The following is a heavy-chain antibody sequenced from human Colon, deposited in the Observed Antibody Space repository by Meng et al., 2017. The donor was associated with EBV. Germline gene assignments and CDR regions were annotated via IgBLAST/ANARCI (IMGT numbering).Heavy chain of an antibody. CDR2: IYHSGST. D-gene: IGHD2-21*02. J-gene: IGHJ4*02. CDR3: ARVGAYCGGDCYHPR. CDR1: GGPLSSRNW. V-gene: IGHV4-4*02. Sequence: DSGQGLGKTSGTSSLTCAVSGGPLSSRNWWSWVRQPPGKGLEWIGEIYHSGSTNYNPSLKSRVTISVDESKNQFSLRLSSVTAADTAVYYCARVGAYCGGDCYHPRWGQGTLVTVSS.